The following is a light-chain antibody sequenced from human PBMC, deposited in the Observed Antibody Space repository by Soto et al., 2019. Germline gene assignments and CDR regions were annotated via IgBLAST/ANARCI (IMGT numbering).Light chain of an antibody. Sequence: DIQMTQSPSSLSASVGDRVTITCQASQGIRNYVNWYQQKPGKAPKLLINDASILEPGVPSRFSGGGFGTDFTFTISGPQPEDLATYYCQQFVDLPWTFGQGTKVEI. J-gene: IGKJ1*01. CDR3: QQFVDLPWT. CDR1: QGIRNY. CDR2: DAS. V-gene: IGKV1-33*01.